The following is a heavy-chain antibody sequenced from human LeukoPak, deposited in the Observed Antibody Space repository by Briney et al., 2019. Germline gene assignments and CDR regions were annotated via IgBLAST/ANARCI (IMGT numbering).Heavy chain of an antibody. J-gene: IGHJ6*04. CDR2: ISSSGSTI. D-gene: IGHD3-10*02. V-gene: IGHV3-48*03. Sequence: SCKASGYTFTSYDINWVRQATGQGLEWVSYISSSGSTIYYADSVKGRFTISRDNAKNSLYLQMNSLRAEDTAVYYCAELGITMIGGVWGKGTTVTISS. CDR1: GYTFTSYD. CDR3: AELGITMIGGV.